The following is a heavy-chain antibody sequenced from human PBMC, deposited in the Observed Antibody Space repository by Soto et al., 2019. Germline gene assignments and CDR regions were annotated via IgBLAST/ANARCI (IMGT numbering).Heavy chain of an antibody. CDR2: IIPIFGTA. V-gene: IGHV1-69*13. Sequence: SVKVSCKDSGGTFSSYAISWVRQAPGQGLEWMGGIIPIFGTANYAQKFQGRVTITADESTSTADMELSSLRSEDTAVYYCAKYYYDSSGFYSDYYYGMDVWGQGTTVTVSS. CDR1: GGTFSSYA. J-gene: IGHJ6*02. CDR3: AKYYYDSSGFYSDYYYGMDV. D-gene: IGHD3-22*01.